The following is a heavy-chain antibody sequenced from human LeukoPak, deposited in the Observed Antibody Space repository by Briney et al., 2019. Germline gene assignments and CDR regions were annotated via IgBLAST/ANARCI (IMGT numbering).Heavy chain of an antibody. V-gene: IGHV3-33*06. D-gene: IGHD3-16*01. CDR1: GFTFSSYG. Sequence: GGSLRLSCAASGFTFSSYGMHWVRQAPGKGLEWVAVIWYDGSNKYYADSVKGRFTISRDNSKNTVHLQMNSLRAEDTAIYYCAKGGGADFDCWGQGTLVTVSS. J-gene: IGHJ4*02. CDR2: IWYDGSNK. CDR3: AKGGGADFDC.